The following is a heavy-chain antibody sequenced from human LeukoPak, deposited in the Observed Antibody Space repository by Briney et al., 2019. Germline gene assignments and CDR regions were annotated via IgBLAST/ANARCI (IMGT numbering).Heavy chain of an antibody. J-gene: IGHJ6*03. D-gene: IGHD3-10*01. V-gene: IGHV1-8*01. CDR3: ARGSKVRAVRAYYYYMDV. Sequence: ASVKVSCKASGYTFTSYDINWVGQATGQGLEWMGWMNPNSGNTGYAQKFRGRVTMTRNTSISTAYMELSSLRSEDTAVYYCARGSKVRAVRAYYYYMDVWGKGTTVTVSS. CDR2: MNPNSGNT. CDR1: GYTFTSYD.